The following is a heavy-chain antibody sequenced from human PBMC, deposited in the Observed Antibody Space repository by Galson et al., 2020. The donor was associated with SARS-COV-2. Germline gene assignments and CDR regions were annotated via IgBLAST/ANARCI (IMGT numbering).Heavy chain of an antibody. Sequence: GGSLRLSCVASGFRFEDYGMHWVRQVPGKGLEWVSGINRNSGSVGYADSVKGRFTISRDNAKNALYLEMNSLTPEDTAFYYCTRGRGTSWYLSWFGPWGQGALVTVSS. V-gene: IGHV3-9*01. J-gene: IGHJ5*02. CDR1: GFRFEDYG. CDR2: INRNSGSV. CDR3: TRGRGTSWYLSWFGP. D-gene: IGHD6-13*01.